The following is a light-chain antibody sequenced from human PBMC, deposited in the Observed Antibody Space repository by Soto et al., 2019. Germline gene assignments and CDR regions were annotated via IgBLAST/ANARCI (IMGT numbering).Light chain of an antibody. CDR3: SSYTSSSTLRV. Sequence: QSALTQPASVSGSPGQSITISCTGTSSDVGGYNYVSWYQQHPGKAPKLMSYEVSNRPSGVSNRFSGSKSGNTSSLTISGLQAEDEADYNCSSYTSSSTLRVFGTGTKVTVL. CDR2: EVS. V-gene: IGLV2-14*01. CDR1: SSDVGGYNY. J-gene: IGLJ1*01.